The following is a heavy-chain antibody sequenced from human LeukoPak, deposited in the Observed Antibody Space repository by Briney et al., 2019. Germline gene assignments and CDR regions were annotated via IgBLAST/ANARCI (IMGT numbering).Heavy chain of an antibody. V-gene: IGHV3-7*01. CDR3: ARARSGSYDYFDY. J-gene: IGHJ4*02. CDR1: GFSFSIYW. CDR2: INEDGSEK. D-gene: IGHD1-26*01. Sequence: GGSLRLSCAASGFSFSIYWMTWVRQAPGKGLEWVANINEDGSEKYYVDSVKGRFTISRDNAKTSLYLQMNSLRAEDTAMYYCARARSGSYDYFDYWGQGTLVTVSS.